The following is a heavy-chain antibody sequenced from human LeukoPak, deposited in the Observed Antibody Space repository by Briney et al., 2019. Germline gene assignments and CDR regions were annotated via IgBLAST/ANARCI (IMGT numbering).Heavy chain of an antibody. CDR3: ASTYGSGRYFAYYGMDV. D-gene: IGHD3-10*01. CDR1: GGSISSYY. CDR2: IYYSGST. Sequence: SETLSLTRTVSGGSISSYYWSWIRQPPGKGLEWIGYIYYSGSTNYNPSLKSRVTISVDTSKNQFSLKLSSVTAADTAVYYCASTYGSGRYFAYYGMDVWGQGTTVTVSS. J-gene: IGHJ6*02. V-gene: IGHV4-59*01.